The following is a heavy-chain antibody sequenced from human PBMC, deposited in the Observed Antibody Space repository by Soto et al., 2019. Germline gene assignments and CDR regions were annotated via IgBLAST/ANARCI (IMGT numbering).Heavy chain of an antibody. V-gene: IGHV3-9*01. D-gene: IGHD6-13*01. CDR2: ISWNSGSI. CDR1: GFTFDDYA. CDR3: AKDIKDSSWRGAFDI. Sequence: GGSLRLSCAASGFTFDDYAMHWVRQAPGKGLEWVSGISWNSGSIGYADSVKGRFTISRDNAKNSLYLQMNSLRAEDTALYYCAKDIKDSSWRGAFDIWGQGTMVTVSS. J-gene: IGHJ3*02.